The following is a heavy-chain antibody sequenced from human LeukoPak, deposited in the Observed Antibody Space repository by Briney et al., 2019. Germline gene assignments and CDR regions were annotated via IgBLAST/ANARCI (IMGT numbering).Heavy chain of an antibody. CDR1: GGSISSYY. V-gene: IGHV4-4*07. Sequence: SETLSLTCTVSGGSISSYYWHWIRQPAGKGLEWIGRIYSSGSTNYNPSLKSRVTMSVDTSKNQFSLKLSSVTAADTVVYYCARIKSSGWGPNFDYWGQGTLVTVSS. J-gene: IGHJ4*02. CDR3: ARIKSSGWGPNFDY. CDR2: IYSSGST. D-gene: IGHD6-19*01.